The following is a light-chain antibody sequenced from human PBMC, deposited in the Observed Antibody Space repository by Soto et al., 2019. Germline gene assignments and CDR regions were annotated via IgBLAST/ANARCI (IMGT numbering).Light chain of an antibody. CDR1: SSNIGSNL. CDR2: SNN. J-gene: IGLJ1*01. V-gene: IGLV1-44*01. CDR3: AAWDYSLDGYV. Sequence: QSVLTQPPSASGTPGQRVTISCSGSSSNIGSNLVNWYQQLPGTAPKPLIYSNNQRPSGVPDRFSGSKSGTSASLAISGLQSEDEADYYCAAWDYSLDGYVFGTGTKVTVL.